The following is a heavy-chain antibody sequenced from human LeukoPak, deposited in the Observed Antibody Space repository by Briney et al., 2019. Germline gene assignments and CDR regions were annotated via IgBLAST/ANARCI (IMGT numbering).Heavy chain of an antibody. CDR3: ARTLVVINDAFDI. J-gene: IGHJ3*02. CDR1: GYTFTGYY. D-gene: IGHD3-22*01. Sequence: ASVKVSCKTSGYTFTGYYIHWVRQAPGQGLEWMGWINPNSGDTNYAQKFQGRVSMTGDTSISTAYMELSRLRSDDTAMYYCARTLVVINDAFDIWGQGTMVTVS. V-gene: IGHV1-2*02. CDR2: INPNSGDT.